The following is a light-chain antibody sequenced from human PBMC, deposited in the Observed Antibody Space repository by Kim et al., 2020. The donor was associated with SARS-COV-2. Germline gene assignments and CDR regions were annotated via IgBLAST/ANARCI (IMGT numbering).Light chain of an antibody. CDR1: SSDIGVYNY. J-gene: IGLJ3*02. CDR2: EVT. Sequence: GQSVTLPCTGTSSDIGVYNYVSWYQQYPGRAPQLMIYEVTKRPSGVPDRFSGSKSGNTASLTVSGLQADDEADYYCCSYAGNNNLVFGGGTQLTVL. CDR3: CSYAGNNNLV. V-gene: IGLV2-8*01.